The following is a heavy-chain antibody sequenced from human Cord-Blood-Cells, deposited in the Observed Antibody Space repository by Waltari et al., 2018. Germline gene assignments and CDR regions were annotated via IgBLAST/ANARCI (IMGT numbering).Heavy chain of an antibody. D-gene: IGHD3-3*01. Sequence: QVQLQESGPGLVQPSATLSLTCAVSGYPIGSGYYWGWIRQPPGKGLEWIGSIYHSGSTYYNPSLKSRVTISVDTSKNQFSLKLSSVTAADTAVYYCAREGTIFALDYWGQGTLVTVSS. V-gene: IGHV4-38-2*02. J-gene: IGHJ4*02. CDR3: AREGTIFALDY. CDR2: IYHSGST. CDR1: GYPIGSGYY.